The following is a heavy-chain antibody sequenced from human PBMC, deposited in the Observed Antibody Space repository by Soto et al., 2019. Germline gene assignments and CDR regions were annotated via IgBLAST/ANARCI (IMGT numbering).Heavy chain of an antibody. V-gene: IGHV3-21*01. Sequence: GGSLRLSCAASGFTFSSYSMNWVRQAPGKGLEWVSSISSSSSYIYYADSVKGRFTISRDNAKNSLYLQMNSLRAEDTAVYYCGTWWLVTRVTFDYWGQGTLVTVSS. D-gene: IGHD6-19*01. CDR2: ISSSSSYI. CDR3: GTWWLVTRVTFDY. J-gene: IGHJ4*02. CDR1: GFTFSSYS.